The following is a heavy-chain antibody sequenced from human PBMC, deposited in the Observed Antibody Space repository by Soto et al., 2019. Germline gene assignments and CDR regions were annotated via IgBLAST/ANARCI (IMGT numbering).Heavy chain of an antibody. Sequence: QVQLQESGPGLVKPSETLSLTCTVSGGSISSYYWSWIRQPPGKGLEWIGYIYYSGSTNYNPSLKGHVTLSVDTSKLPFPLTLTSVTAADTAVYYCARRYGSAFDFWGQGTMVTVSS. J-gene: IGHJ3*01. CDR2: IYYSGST. V-gene: IGHV4-59*01. CDR3: ARRYGSAFDF. CDR1: GGSISSYY. D-gene: IGHD3-10*01.